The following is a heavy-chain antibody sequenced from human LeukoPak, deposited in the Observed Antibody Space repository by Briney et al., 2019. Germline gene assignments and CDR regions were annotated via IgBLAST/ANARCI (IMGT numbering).Heavy chain of an antibody. D-gene: IGHD6-13*01. CDR1: GGSFSGYY. Sequence: SETLSLTCAVYGGSFSGYYWSWIRQPPGKGLEWIGEINHSGSTNYNPSLKSRVTISVDTSKNQFSLKLSSVTAADMAVYYCAGCNSSWYNWFDPWGQGTLVTVSS. J-gene: IGHJ5*02. CDR2: INHSGST. V-gene: IGHV4-34*01. CDR3: AGCNSSWYNWFDP.